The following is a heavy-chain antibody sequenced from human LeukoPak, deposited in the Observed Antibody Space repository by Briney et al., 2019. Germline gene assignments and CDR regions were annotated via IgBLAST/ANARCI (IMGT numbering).Heavy chain of an antibody. CDR1: GFTFSSYG. V-gene: IGHV3-23*01. CDR2: ISGSGGST. CDR3: AKDLRPLIVVVVAAYDY. D-gene: IGHD2-15*01. Sequence: QPGGTLRLSCAASGFTFSSYGMSWVRQAPGKGLEWVSAISGSGGSTYYADSVKGRFTISRDNSKNTLYLQMNSLRAEDTAVYYCAKDLRPLIVVVVAAYDYWGQGTLVTVSS. J-gene: IGHJ4*02.